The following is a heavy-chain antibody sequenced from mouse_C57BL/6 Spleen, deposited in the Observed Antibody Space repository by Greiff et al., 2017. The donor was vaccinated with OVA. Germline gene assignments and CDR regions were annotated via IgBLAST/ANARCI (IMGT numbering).Heavy chain of an antibody. D-gene: IGHD1-1*01. J-gene: IGHJ3*01. CDR3: ARKTTGSWVAY. CDR2: IYPRDGST. V-gene: IGHV1-85*01. Sequence: VQLQESGPELVKPGASVKLSCKASGYTFTSYDINWVKQRPGQGLEWIGWIYPRDGSTKYNEKFKGKATLTVDTSSSTAYMELHSLTSEDSAVYFCARKTTGSWVAYWGQGTLVTVSA. CDR1: GYTFTSYD.